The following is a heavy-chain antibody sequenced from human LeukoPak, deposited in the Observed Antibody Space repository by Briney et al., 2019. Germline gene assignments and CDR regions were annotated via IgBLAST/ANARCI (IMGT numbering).Heavy chain of an antibody. CDR2: ISYDGSNK. CDR3: ARDLSLSYYDGSGSSSGPLGY. CDR1: GFTFSSYA. V-gene: IGHV3-30*04. D-gene: IGHD3-10*01. Sequence: GGSLRLSCAASGFTFSSYAMHWVRQAPGKGLECVAVISYDGSNKYYADSVKGRFTISRDNSKNTLYLQMNSLRAEDTAVYYCARDLSLSYYDGSGSSSGPLGYWGQGTLVTVSS. J-gene: IGHJ4*02.